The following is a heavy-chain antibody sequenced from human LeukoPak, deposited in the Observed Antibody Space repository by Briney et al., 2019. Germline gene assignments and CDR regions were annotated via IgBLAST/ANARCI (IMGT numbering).Heavy chain of an antibody. D-gene: IGHD6-13*01. V-gene: IGHV4-59*01. J-gene: IGHJ5*02. Sequence: SETLSLTCTVSGGSISSYYWSWIRQPPGKGLELIGYFYSSGSTNYNPSLKSRVTISVDASKNQFSLKLNSVTAADTAVYYCARITAAAGWFAPWGQGTLVTVSS. CDR1: GGSISSYY. CDR2: FYSSGST. CDR3: ARITAAAGWFAP.